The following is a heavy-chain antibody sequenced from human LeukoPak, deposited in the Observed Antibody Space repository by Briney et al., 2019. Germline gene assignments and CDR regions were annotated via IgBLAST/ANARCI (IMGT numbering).Heavy chain of an antibody. CDR1: GYSFTSYW. CDR2: IYPGDPDT. D-gene: IGHD3-22*01. Sequence: GESLKISCKGSGYSFTSYWTGWVRQMPGKGLEWMGIIYPGDPDTRYSPSFQGQVTISADKSISTAYLQWSSLKASDTAMYYCARAYDSSGYYLFRPFDYWGQGTLVTVSS. J-gene: IGHJ4*02. CDR3: ARAYDSSGYYLFRPFDY. V-gene: IGHV5-51*01.